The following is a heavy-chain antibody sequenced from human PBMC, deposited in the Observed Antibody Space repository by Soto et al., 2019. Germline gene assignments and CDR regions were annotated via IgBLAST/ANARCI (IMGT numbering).Heavy chain of an antibody. CDR1: GGSISSYY. CDR2: IYYSGST. V-gene: IGHV4-59*01. CDR3: AREGWWAPRNYYYYYMDV. J-gene: IGHJ6*03. Sequence: SETLSLTCTVSGGSISSYYWSWIRQPPGKGLEWIGYIYYSGSTNYNPSLKSRVTISVDTSKNQFSLKLSSVTAADTAVYYCAREGWWAPRNYYYYYMDVWGKGTTVTVSS. D-gene: IGHD2-15*01.